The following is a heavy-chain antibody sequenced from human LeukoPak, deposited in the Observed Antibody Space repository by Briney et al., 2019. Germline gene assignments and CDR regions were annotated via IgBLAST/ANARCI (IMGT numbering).Heavy chain of an antibody. V-gene: IGHV3-21*01. Sequence: GGSLRLSCAASGFTFSSYSMNWVRQAPGKGLEWVSSISSSSSYIYYVDSVKGRFTISRDNAKNSLYLQMNSLRAEDTAVYYCARDGPWGTAALDVWGKGTTVTVSS. CDR2: ISSSSSYI. CDR1: GFTFSSYS. CDR3: ARDGPWGTAALDV. J-gene: IGHJ6*04. D-gene: IGHD2-15*01.